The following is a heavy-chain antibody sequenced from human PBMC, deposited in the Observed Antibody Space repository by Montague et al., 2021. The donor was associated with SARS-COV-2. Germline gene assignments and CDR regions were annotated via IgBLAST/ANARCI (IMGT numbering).Heavy chain of an antibody. CDR3: AKDPHYDFWSGYYFDY. CDR1: GFTFSSYA. Sequence: SLRLSCSASGFTFSSYAMSWVRQAPGKGLEWVSVIYSGGSSTYYADSVXGRFTISRDNSKNTLYLQMNRLRAEDTAVYYCAKDPHYDFWSGYYFDYWGQGALVTVSS. J-gene: IGHJ4*02. D-gene: IGHD3-3*01. CDR2: IYSGGSST. V-gene: IGHV3-23*03.